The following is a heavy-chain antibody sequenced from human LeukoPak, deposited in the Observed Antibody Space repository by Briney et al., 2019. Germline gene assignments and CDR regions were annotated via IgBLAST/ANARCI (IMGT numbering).Heavy chain of an antibody. D-gene: IGHD3-3*01. CDR3: ARGKKARRTIFGVVIAYNWFDP. CDR1: GYTFTSYD. Sequence: GASVKVSCKASGYTFTSYDINWVRQATGQGLEWMGWMNPNSGNTGYAQKFQGRVTMTRNTSISTAYMELSSLRSEDTAVYYCARGKKARRTIFGVVIAYNWFDPWGQGTLVTVSS. CDR2: MNPNSGNT. V-gene: IGHV1-8*01. J-gene: IGHJ5*02.